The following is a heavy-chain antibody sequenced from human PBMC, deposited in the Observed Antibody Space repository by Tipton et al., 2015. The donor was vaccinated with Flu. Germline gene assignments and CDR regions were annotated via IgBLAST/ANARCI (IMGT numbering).Heavy chain of an antibody. CDR1: GGSISSGNYY. CDR3: ARGGAGITMVRGATYYYYYMDV. V-gene: IGHV4-61*02. D-gene: IGHD3-10*01. CDR2: IYTRGST. Sequence: TLSLTCTVSGGSISSGNYYWTWIRQPAGKGLEWIGRIYTRGSTNYNPSLKSRVTMSVDTSKNQFSLKLSSVTAADTAVYYWARGGAGITMVRGATYYYYYMDVWGKGTTVTVSS. J-gene: IGHJ6*03.